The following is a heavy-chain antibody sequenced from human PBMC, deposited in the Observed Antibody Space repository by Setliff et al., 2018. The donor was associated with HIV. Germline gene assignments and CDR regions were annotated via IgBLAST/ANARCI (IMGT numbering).Heavy chain of an antibody. D-gene: IGHD6-19*01. CDR2: INPNSGDI. CDR3: ARGAWYTSGWHSSRYMDV. J-gene: IGHJ6*03. CDR1: GYSFTGYY. Sequence: ASVKVSCKASGYSFTGYYMHWVRKAPGQGLEWMGWINPNSGDIKYAQKFQGRVTMTRNTSIRTVYMELSSLRSEDTAVYYCARGAWYTSGWHSSRYMDVWGKGSTVTVSS. V-gene: IGHV1-2*02.